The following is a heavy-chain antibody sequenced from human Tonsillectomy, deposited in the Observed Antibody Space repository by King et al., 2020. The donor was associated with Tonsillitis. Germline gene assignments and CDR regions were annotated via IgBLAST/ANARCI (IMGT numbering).Heavy chain of an antibody. D-gene: IGHD6-6*01. CDR3: ARTADSSSSAYFDY. V-gene: IGHV2-70*04. Sequence: VTLKESGPALVKPTQNLTLTCTFSGFSLSTSGMRVSWIRQPPGKALEWLARIDWDDDKFYSTSLKTRLTISKDTSKNQVVLTMTNMDPVDTATYYCARTADSSSSAYFDYWGQGTLVTVSS. CDR2: IDWDDDK. CDR1: GFSLSTSGMR. J-gene: IGHJ4*02.